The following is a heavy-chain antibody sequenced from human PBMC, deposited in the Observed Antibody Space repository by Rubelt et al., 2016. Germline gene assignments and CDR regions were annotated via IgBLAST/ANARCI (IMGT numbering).Heavy chain of an antibody. D-gene: IGHD3-10*01. CDR3: ALHYYPLK. CDR1: SFS. CDR2: ISSSSENI. J-gene: IGHJ4*02. Sequence: SFSMNWVRRAPGKGLEWVSYISSSSENIYYADSVKGRFTISRDNAKNSLYLQMNSLGAEDTAVYYCALHYYPLKWGQGTLVTVSS. V-gene: IGHV3-48*01.